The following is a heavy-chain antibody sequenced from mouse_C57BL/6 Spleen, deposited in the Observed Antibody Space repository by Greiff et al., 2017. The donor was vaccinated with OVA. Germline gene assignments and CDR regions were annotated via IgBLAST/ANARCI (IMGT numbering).Heavy chain of an antibody. Sequence: EVKLMESGGGLVKPGGSLKLSCAASGFTFSDYGMHWVRQAPEKGLEWVAYISSGSSTIYYADTVKGRFTISRDNAKNTLFLQMTSLRSEDTAMYYCARGFITTVVDYFDYWGQGTTLTVSS. CDR3: ARGFITTVVDYFDY. J-gene: IGHJ2*01. D-gene: IGHD1-1*01. CDR2: ISSGSSTI. CDR1: GFTFSDYG. V-gene: IGHV5-17*01.